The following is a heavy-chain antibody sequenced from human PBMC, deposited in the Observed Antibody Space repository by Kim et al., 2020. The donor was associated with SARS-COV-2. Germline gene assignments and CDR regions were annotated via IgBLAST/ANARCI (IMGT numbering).Heavy chain of an antibody. CDR2: IKEDGSEI. V-gene: IGHV3-7*03. CDR3: TRDYRGHFDY. CDR1: GFTFSNYW. Sequence: GGSLRLSCSVSGFTFSNYWMSWVRQTPGKGPEWVANIKEDGSEINYMDPVKGRFIISRDNAKNSLYLQMSSLRAEDTAVYYCTRDYRGHFDYWGQGTLVTVSS. J-gene: IGHJ4*02. D-gene: IGHD5-12*01.